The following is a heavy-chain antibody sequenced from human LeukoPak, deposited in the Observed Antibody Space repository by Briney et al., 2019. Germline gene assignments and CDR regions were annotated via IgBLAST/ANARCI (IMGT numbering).Heavy chain of an antibody. CDR3: ARDTSPISRSYYFDY. Sequence: SETLSLTCTVSGGSISSYYWRWIGQPPGKGLEWIGYIYYSGSTNYNPSLKSRVTISVDTSKTQFSLKPSSVTAADTAVYYCARDTSPISRSYYFDYWGQGTLVTVSS. J-gene: IGHJ4*02. CDR1: GGSISSYY. V-gene: IGHV4-59*01. CDR2: IYYSGST. D-gene: IGHD3-10*01.